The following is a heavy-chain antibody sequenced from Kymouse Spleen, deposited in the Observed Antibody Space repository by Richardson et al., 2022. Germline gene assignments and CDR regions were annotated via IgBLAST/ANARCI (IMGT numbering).Heavy chain of an antibody. CDR1: GGSISSYY. J-gene: IGHJ6*02. CDR3: ARVLWFGELLMDV. D-gene: IGHD3-10*01. CDR2: IYYSGST. Sequence: QVQLQESGPGLVKPSETLSLTCTVSGGSISSYYWSWIRQPPGKGLEWIGYIYYSGSTNYNPSLKSRVTISVDTSKNQFSLKLSSVTAADTAVYYCARVLWFGELLMDVWGQGTTVTVSS. V-gene: IGHV4-59*01.